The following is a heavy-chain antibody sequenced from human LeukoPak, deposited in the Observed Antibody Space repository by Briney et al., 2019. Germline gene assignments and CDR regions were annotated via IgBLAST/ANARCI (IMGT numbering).Heavy chain of an antibody. J-gene: IGHJ4*02. CDR2: IIPSGGGT. CDR1: GYTFTSYY. Sequence: ASVKVSCKASGYTFTSYYVHWVRQAPGQGLEWMGIIIPSGGGTNYAQKFQGRVTMTRGTSTSTVFMELSSLGSEDTAVYYCVREYRGGFWDYWGQGTLVTVSS. CDR3: VREYRGGFWDY. V-gene: IGHV1-46*01. D-gene: IGHD1-26*01.